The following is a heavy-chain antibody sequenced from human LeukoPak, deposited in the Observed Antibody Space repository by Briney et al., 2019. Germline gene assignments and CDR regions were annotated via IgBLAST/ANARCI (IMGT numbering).Heavy chain of an antibody. J-gene: IGHJ5*02. Sequence: ASVEVSCKASGYTFTSYDINWVRQATGQGLEWMGWMNPNSGNTGYAQKFQGRVTMTRNTSISTAYMELSSLRSEDTAVYYCARGAYRYCSGGSCPLFDPWGQGTLVTVSS. CDR3: ARGAYRYCSGGSCPLFDP. CDR1: GYTFTSYD. V-gene: IGHV1-8*01. CDR2: MNPNSGNT. D-gene: IGHD2-15*01.